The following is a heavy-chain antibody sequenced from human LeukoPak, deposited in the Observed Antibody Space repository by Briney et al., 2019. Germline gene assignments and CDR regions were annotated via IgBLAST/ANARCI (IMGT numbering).Heavy chain of an antibody. CDR1: GFTFSIYA. D-gene: IGHD6-19*01. J-gene: IGHJ4*02. V-gene: IGHV3-23*01. CDR2: ISGTSGNT. CDR3: AKEDTQWLVLDY. Sequence: GGSLRLSCAASGFTFSIYAMSWVRQAPGKGLEWVSSISGTSGNTYYADSVKGRFTISRDNSKNTLYLQMNSLRAEDTAVYYCAKEDTQWLVLDYWGQGTLVTVSS.